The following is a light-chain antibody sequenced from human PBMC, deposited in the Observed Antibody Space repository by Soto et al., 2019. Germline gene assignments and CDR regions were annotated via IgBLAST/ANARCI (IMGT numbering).Light chain of an antibody. CDR2: GAF. CDR3: QQYVSSPRT. Sequence: IVFTQPPGTLSLPPGDRVTLSCWASQSVSSSLAWYQQKLGRGPRLLFYGAFNRDTGIPDKFRGSGSGTDFTLTIGVLEPENFGVYYCQQYVSSPRTFGGGTKG. V-gene: IGKV3-20*01. CDR1: QSVSSS. J-gene: IGKJ4*01.